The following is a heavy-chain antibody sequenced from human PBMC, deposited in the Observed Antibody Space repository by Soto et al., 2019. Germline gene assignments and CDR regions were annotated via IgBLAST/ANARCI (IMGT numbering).Heavy chain of an antibody. CDR2: VHYTGKT. J-gene: IGHJ3*02. CDR3: ARGFLETPRGHSNPFDI. CDR1: GASIRSSY. V-gene: IGHV4-59*01. Sequence: QVQLQESDPGLVKPSETLSLTCTVSGASIRSSYWSWIRQSPGRGLEWIAYVHYTGKTNYNPSLSGRVTVSVDTAKNQLSLKLTSVTAADTAVYYCARGFLETPRGHSNPFDIWGQGTMVTVSS. D-gene: IGHD2-8*01.